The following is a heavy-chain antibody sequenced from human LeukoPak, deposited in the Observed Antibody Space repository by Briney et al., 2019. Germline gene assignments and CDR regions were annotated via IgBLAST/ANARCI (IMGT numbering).Heavy chain of an antibody. V-gene: IGHV3-43D*03. CDR3: AKETDSSGYYFDC. D-gene: IGHD3-22*01. CDR1: GFTFDDYA. J-gene: IGHJ4*02. Sequence: PGGSLRLSXAASGFTFDDYAMHWVRHAPGEGLEWVSLISWDGGSTYYADSVKGRFTISRDNSKKSLYLQMNSLRAEDTALYYCAKETDSSGYYFDCWGRGTLVTVSS. CDR2: ISWDGGST.